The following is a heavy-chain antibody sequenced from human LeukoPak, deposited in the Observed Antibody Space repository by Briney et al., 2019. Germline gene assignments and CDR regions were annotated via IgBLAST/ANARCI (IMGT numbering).Heavy chain of an antibody. V-gene: IGHV4-59*11. CDR1: AGSISSHY. J-gene: IGHJ4*02. Sequence: PPQTLSLTCTVSAGSISSHYWSWIRQPPGKGLEWIGYIYYSGSTNYNPSLKSRVTISVDTSKNQFSLKLSSVTAADTAVYYCARGRSSGPGYSSGWYTRYYFDYWGQGTLVTVSS. CDR2: IYYSGST. D-gene: IGHD6-19*01. CDR3: ARGRSSGPGYSSGWYTRYYFDY.